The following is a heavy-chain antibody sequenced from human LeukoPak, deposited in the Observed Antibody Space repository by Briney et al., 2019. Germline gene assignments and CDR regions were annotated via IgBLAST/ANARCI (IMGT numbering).Heavy chain of an antibody. J-gene: IGHJ6*03. CDR1: GFTFSNYW. CDR3: ARDRELPFYYYYMDV. Sequence: GGSLRLSCAASGFTFSNYWMSWVRQAPGKGLEWVANIKQDGSEKYYVDSVKGRFTVSRDNAKNSLYLQMNSLRAEDTAVYYCARDRELPFYYYYMDVWGKGTTVTVSS. CDR2: IKQDGSEK. V-gene: IGHV3-7*01. D-gene: IGHD1-7*01.